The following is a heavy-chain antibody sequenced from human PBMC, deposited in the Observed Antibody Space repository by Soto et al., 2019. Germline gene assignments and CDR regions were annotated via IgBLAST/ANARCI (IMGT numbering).Heavy chain of an antibody. Sequence: ASVKVSCKASGYTFTSYGISWVRQAPGQGLEWLGWISVYNGVTTYAQKLQGRVSMTTDTSTNTDYMELRSLRSDDTAVYFCARNRSGSGTRHHWGQGTLVTVAS. CDR2: ISVYNGVT. CDR1: GYTFTSYG. D-gene: IGHD6-25*01. J-gene: IGHJ1*01. CDR3: ARNRSGSGTRHH. V-gene: IGHV1-18*04.